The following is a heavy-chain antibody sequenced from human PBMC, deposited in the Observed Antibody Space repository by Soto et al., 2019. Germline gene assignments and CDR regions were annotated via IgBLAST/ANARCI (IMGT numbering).Heavy chain of an antibody. CDR2: INAGNGNT. CDR3: ARGGXVYWYFDL. D-gene: IGHD1-26*01. V-gene: IGHV1-3*01. CDR1: GYTFTNYA. J-gene: IGHJ2*01. Sequence: ASVKVSCKASGYTFTNYAMHWVRQAPGQRLEWMGWINAGNGNTKYSQKFQGRVTITRDTSASTAYMELSSLRSEDTAVYYCARGGXVYWYFDLWGRGTLVTVPS.